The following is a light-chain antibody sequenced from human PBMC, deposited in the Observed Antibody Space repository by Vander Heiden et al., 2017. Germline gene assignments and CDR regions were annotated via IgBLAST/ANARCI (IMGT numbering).Light chain of an antibody. CDR3: TSYKNTILNLT. Sequence: SALPPPASVSGSLGQSVTISCPGSNSDVGGYDCVPWNQPHPGNAPKLIIFEVSHRPAGIAARFSGSKSVNTASLTISGLQPEDEADYYCTSYKNTILNLTFGGGTKLSVL. CDR1: NSDVGGYDC. V-gene: IGLV2-14*03. CDR2: EVS. J-gene: IGLJ2*01.